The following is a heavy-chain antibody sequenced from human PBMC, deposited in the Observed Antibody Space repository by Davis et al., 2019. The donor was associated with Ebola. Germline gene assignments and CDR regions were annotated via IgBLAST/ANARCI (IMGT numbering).Heavy chain of an antibody. D-gene: IGHD3-22*01. J-gene: IGHJ6*02. CDR2: INPSGGST. CDR3: ARDQNYYDSLYYYGMDV. Sequence: VSVKVSCKASGYTFTSYYMHWVRQAPGQGLEWMGIINPSGGSTSYAQKFQGRVTMTTDTSTSTAYMELRSLRSDDTAVYYCARDQNYYDSLYYYGMDVWGQGTTVTVSS. V-gene: IGHV1-46*01. CDR1: GYTFTSYY.